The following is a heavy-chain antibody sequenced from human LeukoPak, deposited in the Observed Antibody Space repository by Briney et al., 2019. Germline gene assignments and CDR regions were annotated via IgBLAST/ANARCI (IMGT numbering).Heavy chain of an antibody. CDR2: IIPNLGTT. J-gene: IGHJ4*02. CDR3: ATTNDGGGYQWGDFFDF. D-gene: IGHD3-22*01. V-gene: IGHV1-69*04. CDR1: GGTSNSHA. Sequence: SVKVSCKASGGTSNSHAISWVRQAPGQGLEWMGRIIPNLGTTSRAQNFQDRVTLTADKSTNTAYMELTSLTSDDTAVYYCATTNDGGGYQWGDFFDFWGQGALVTVSS.